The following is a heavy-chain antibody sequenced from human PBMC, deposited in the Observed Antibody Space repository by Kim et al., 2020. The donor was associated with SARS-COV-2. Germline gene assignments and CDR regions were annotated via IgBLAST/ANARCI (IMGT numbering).Heavy chain of an antibody. Sequence: GGSLRLSCAASGFTFSNAWMSWVRQAPGKVLEWVGRIKSKTEGGTTDYAAPVKGRFTISRDDSKNTLYLQMNSLKTEDTAVYYCTTEIRYFDWLLSDWGQGTLVTVSS. V-gene: IGHV3-15*01. D-gene: IGHD3-9*01. CDR3: TTEIRYFDWLLSD. J-gene: IGHJ4*02. CDR2: IKSKTEGGTT. CDR1: GFTFSNAW.